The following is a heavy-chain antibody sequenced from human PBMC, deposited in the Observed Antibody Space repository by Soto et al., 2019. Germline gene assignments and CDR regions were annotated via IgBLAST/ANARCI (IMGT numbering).Heavy chain of an antibody. D-gene: IGHD3-22*01. CDR2: IKSKTDGGTT. CDR3: TTGVRDSSGSIRLYYYYDMDV. J-gene: IGHJ6*02. V-gene: IGHV3-15*01. CDR1: GFTFSNAW. Sequence: EVQVVESGGGLVKPGGSLRLSCAASGFTFSNAWMSWVRQAPGKGLEWVGRIKSKTDGGTTDYAAPVKGRFTISRDDSKNTLYLQMNSLKTEDTAVYYCTTGVRDSSGSIRLYYYYDMDVWGQGTTVTVSS.